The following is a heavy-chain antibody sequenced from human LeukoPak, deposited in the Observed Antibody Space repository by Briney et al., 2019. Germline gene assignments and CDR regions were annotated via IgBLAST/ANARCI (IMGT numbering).Heavy chain of an antibody. Sequence: PAGGSLRLSCAASGFTFNNYGMHWVRQAPGKGLEWVAFIRYDGSAKYYGDSVKGRFTISRDTSKNMLYLQMNSLRVEDTAVYYCAKERRQLRVAFDYWGPGTLVTVSS. D-gene: IGHD2-2*01. J-gene: IGHJ4*02. CDR2: IRYDGSAK. CDR1: GFTFNNYG. CDR3: AKERRQLRVAFDY. V-gene: IGHV3-30*02.